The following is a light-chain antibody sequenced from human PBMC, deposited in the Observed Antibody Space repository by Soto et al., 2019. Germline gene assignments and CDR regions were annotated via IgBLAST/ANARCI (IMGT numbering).Light chain of an antibody. J-gene: IGLJ1*01. CDR2: SNN. Sequence: QSVLTQPPSASGTPGQRVTMSCSGSSSNIGSNTVNWYQQLPGAAPKLLIQSNNQRPSGVPDRFSGSQSGTSASLAISGLQSEDGADYYCAVWDDSLNGYVFGTGTKLTVL. V-gene: IGLV1-44*01. CDR3: AVWDDSLNGYV. CDR1: SSNIGSNT.